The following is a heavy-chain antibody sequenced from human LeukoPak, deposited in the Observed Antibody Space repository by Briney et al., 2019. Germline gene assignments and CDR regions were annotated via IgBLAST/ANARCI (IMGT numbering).Heavy chain of an antibody. CDR1: GGSISSGDYY. J-gene: IGHJ4*02. CDR2: IKQDGSEK. V-gene: IGHV3-7*01. Sequence: ETLSLTCTVSGGSISSGDYYWSWIRQAPGKGLEWVANIKQDGSEKYYVDSVKGRFTISRDNAKNSLYLQMNSLRAEDTAVYYCARDQDYDSSGYYRTNFDYWGQGTLVTVSS. CDR3: ARDQDYDSSGYYRTNFDY. D-gene: IGHD3-22*01.